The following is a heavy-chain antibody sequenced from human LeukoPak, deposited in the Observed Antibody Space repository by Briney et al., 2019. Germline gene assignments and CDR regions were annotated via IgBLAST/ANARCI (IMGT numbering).Heavy chain of an antibody. CDR3: ARGSTGGNVDLFGP. CDR2: FAALGGT. D-gene: IGHD4-23*01. CDR1: GFTFSDYT. J-gene: IGHJ5*02. V-gene: IGHV3-23*01. Sequence: PGGSLRLSCVASGFTFSDYTLMWVRQTPGKGPLWLASFAALGGTYYADAVTGRFAVSRDYPENTLYLQMNNLGAEDTATYYCARGSTGGNVDLFGPWGPGTRVTVSS.